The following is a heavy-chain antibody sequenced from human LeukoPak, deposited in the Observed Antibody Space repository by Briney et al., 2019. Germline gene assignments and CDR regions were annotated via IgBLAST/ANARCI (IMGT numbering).Heavy chain of an antibody. V-gene: IGHV3-30*18. CDR2: ISYDGSNK. J-gene: IGHJ6*02. Sequence: GXGLEGXAXISYDGSNKYYADSVKGRFTISRDNSKNTLYLQMNSLRAEDTAVYYCAKGDSSRLTIYYYYYGMDVWGQGTTVTVSS. CDR3: AKGDSSRLTIYYYYYGMDV. D-gene: IGHD6-13*01.